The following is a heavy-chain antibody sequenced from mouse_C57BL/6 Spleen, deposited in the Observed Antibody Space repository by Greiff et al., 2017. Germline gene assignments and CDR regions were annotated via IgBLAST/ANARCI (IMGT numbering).Heavy chain of an antibody. CDR2: IDPSDSYT. D-gene: IGHD3-3*01. Sequence: VQLQQPGAELVMPGASVKLSCKASGYTFTSYWMHWVKQRPGQGLEWIGEIDPSDSYTNYNQKFKGKSTLTVDKSSSPAYMQLSSLTSEDSAVYYCARGGRGPFDDWGQGTTLTVSS. CDR1: GYTFTSYW. J-gene: IGHJ2*01. CDR3: ARGGRGPFDD. V-gene: IGHV1-69*01.